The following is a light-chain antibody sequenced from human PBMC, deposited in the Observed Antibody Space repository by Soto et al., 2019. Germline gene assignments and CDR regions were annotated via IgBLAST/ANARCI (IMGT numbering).Light chain of an antibody. CDR2: GAS. Sequence: EIVLAQSPGTLSLSPGERDTLSCRASQSVSSNYLAWYQQKPGQAPRLLIYGASSRAPGIPDRFSGSGSGTDFTLTISRVEPEDFAVYYCQQYGSSPYTFGQGTKLEIK. V-gene: IGKV3-20*01. CDR1: QSVSSNY. J-gene: IGKJ2*01. CDR3: QQYGSSPYT.